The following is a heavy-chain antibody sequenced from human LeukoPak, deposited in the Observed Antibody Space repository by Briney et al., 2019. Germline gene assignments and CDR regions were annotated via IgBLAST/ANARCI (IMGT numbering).Heavy chain of an antibody. CDR3: ARHTYIAAASDFDY. V-gene: IGHV4-34*01. Sequence: SETLSRTCAVYGGSFSGYYWSWIRQPPGKGLEWIGEINHSGSTNYNPSLKSRVTISVDTSKNQFSLKLSSVTAADTAVYYCARHTYIAAASDFDYWGQGTLVTVSS. D-gene: IGHD6-13*01. CDR2: INHSGST. J-gene: IGHJ4*02. CDR1: GGSFSGYY.